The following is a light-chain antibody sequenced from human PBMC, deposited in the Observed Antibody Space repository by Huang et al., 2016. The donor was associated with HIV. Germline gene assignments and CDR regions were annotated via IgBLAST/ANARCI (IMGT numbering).Light chain of an antibody. Sequence: ERVMTQSPDILSVSPGETATLSCRASQDVSSNLAWYRQKPGQAPSLLSYGASTRVSGIPARVNGSGSGMAFTLTISSVQSEDFAGYYCQQYNNWPRTFGQGTKLEIK. J-gene: IGKJ2*01. V-gene: IGKV3-15*01. CDR3: QQYNNWPRT. CDR2: GAS. CDR1: QDVSSN.